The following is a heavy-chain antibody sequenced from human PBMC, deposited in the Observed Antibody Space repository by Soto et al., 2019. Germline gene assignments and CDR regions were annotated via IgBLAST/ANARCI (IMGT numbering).Heavy chain of an antibody. J-gene: IGHJ4*02. CDR3: ARVAY. CDR1: GFTFSRVS. CDR2: ISSARSET. Sequence: GGSLRLSCEASGFTFSRVSMNWVRQVPGKGLEWVASISSARSETWYSDSVKGRFIISRDNAQNSLFLQMKTLRPDDSAIYYCARVAYWGPGTQVTVSS. V-gene: IGHV3-21*01.